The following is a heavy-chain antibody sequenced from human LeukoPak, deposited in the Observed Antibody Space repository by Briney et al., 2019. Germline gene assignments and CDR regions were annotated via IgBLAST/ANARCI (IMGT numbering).Heavy chain of an antibody. CDR3: ARARDTAMVRYYFGY. CDR1: GFTFSDYT. Sequence: GGSLRLSCAASGFTFSDYTMHWVRQAPGKGLEWVAVISYDGDNKYYADSVRGRFTISRDNSKNTLYLQMNSLRPEDTAVYYCARARDTAMVRYYFGYWGQGTLVTVSS. V-gene: IGHV3-30-3*01. J-gene: IGHJ4*02. D-gene: IGHD5-18*01. CDR2: ISYDGDNK.